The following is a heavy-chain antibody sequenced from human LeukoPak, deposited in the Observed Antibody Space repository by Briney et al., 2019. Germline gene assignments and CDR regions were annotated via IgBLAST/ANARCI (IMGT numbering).Heavy chain of an antibody. J-gene: IGHJ4*02. CDR1: GFNVYNHW. CDR2: INEHGRET. CDR3: ATSLDSAGND. D-gene: IGHD2-15*01. Sequence: GGSLRLSCVASGFNVYNHWMTWVRQAPGKGLEWVANINEHGRETYYADSVKGRFTISRDNAKNSLYLQMNSLTVEDTAVYYCATSLDSAGNDWGQGTLVTVSS. V-gene: IGHV3-7*01.